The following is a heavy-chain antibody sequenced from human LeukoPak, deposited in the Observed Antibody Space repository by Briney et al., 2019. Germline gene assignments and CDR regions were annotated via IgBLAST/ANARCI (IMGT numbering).Heavy chain of an antibody. D-gene: IGHD3-9*01. CDR1: GGSISSYY. J-gene: IGHJ4*02. CDR2: IYYSGST. V-gene: IGHV4-59*01. CDR3: ARGAAGDFDWLLYRLYFDY. Sequence: SETLSLTCTVSGGSISSYYWSWIRQPPGKGLEWIGYIYYSGSTNYNPSLKSRVTISVDTSENQFSLKLSSVTAADTAVYYCARGAAGDFDWLLYRLYFDYWGQGTLVTVSS.